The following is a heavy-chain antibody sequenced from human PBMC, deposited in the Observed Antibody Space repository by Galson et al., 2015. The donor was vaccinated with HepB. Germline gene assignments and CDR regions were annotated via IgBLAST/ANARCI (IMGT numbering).Heavy chain of an antibody. CDR2: ISATGTTI. J-gene: IGHJ5*02. CDR3: ATDSRSTFCEPNLFDP. D-gene: IGHD3-3*01. Sequence: SLRLSCAASGFTFSSYTMNWVRQAPGKGLDWISSISATGTTIDYVDSVKGRFIISRDNAKNSLFLQMNSLRVEDTAVYYCATDSRSTFCEPNLFDPWGQGTLVIVSS. CDR1: GFTFSSYT. V-gene: IGHV3-48*01.